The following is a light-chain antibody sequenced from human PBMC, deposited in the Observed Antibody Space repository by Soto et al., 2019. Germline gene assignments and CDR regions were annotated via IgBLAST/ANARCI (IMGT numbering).Light chain of an antibody. V-gene: IGKV1-5*03. CDR2: KAS. CDR3: QQYNSYSWA. CDR1: QSISTW. J-gene: IGKJ1*01. Sequence: DIQMTQSPSTLSASVGDRVTITCRASQSISTWLAWYQQRAGKAPKLLIYKASNLESGVPSRFSGSGSGTDFTLTIGSLQSDEFATYYCQQYNSYSWAFGQGTKVDIK.